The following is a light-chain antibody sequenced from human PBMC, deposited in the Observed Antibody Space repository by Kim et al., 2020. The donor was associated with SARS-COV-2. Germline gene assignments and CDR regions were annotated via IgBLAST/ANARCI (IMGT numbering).Light chain of an antibody. V-gene: IGLV3-1*01. J-gene: IGLJ2*01. CDR2: QDS. CDR3: QAWDSSTAV. CDR1: KLGDKY. Sequence: SVSAGQTASIAGSGDKLGDKYACWYQQKPGQSPVLVIYQDSKRPSGIPERFSGSNSGNTATLTISGTQAMDEADYYCQAWDSSTAVLGGGTQLTVL.